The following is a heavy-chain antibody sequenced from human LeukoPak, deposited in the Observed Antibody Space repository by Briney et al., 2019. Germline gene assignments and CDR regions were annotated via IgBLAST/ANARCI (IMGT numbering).Heavy chain of an antibody. CDR3: ARARNYYGSGSYNWFDP. CDR1: GYTFTSYG. Sequence: ASVKVSCKASGYTFTSYGIRWVRQAPGQGLEWMGWISAYNGNTNYAQKLQGRVTMTTDTSTSTAYMELRSLRSDDTAVYYCARARNYYGSGSYNWFDPWGQGTLVTVSS. J-gene: IGHJ5*02. CDR2: ISAYNGNT. D-gene: IGHD3-10*01. V-gene: IGHV1-18*01.